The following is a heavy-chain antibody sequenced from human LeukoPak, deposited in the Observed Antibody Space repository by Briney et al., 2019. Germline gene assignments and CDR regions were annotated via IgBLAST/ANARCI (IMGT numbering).Heavy chain of an antibody. D-gene: IGHD3-10*01. CDR2: ISGSGGST. J-gene: IGHJ4*02. CDR1: GFTFSSYA. V-gene: IGHV3-23*01. Sequence: GGSLRLSCAASGFTFSSYAMSWVRQAPGKGLEWVSAISGSGGSTYYADSVKGRFTISRDNSKNTLYLQMNSLRAEATAVYYCAKVGNYYGSGSQRSGSYYFDYWGQGTLVTVSS. CDR3: AKVGNYYGSGSQRSGSYYFDY.